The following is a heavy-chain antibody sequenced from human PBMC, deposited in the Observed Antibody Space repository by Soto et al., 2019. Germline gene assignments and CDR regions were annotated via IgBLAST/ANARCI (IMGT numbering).Heavy chain of an antibody. Sequence: GGSLILSCASSGFTFINYLMILVRQAPGEGLEWVSIIKQDGSEKQYSDSVKGRFTVSRDDATNSLYLQMDSLRADDTAFYYCARDVSALYYNNNNYGGLFDLWGQGTMVTVSS. J-gene: IGHJ5*02. CDR3: ARDVSALYYNNNNYGGLFDL. CDR1: GFTFINYL. D-gene: IGHD3-10*01. CDR2: IKQDGSEK. V-gene: IGHV3-7*01.